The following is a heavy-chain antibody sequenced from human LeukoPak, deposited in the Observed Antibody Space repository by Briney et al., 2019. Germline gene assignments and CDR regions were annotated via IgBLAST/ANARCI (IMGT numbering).Heavy chain of an antibody. Sequence: PSETLSLTCTVSGGSISSYYWSWIRQPPGKGLEWIEYIYYSGSTNYNPSLKSRVTISVDTSKNQFSLKLSSVTAADTAVYHCARQGGYLSPMGIWGQGTMVTVSS. CDR1: GGSISSYY. J-gene: IGHJ3*02. CDR3: ARQGGYLSPMGI. D-gene: IGHD3-10*01. V-gene: IGHV4-59*08. CDR2: IYYSGST.